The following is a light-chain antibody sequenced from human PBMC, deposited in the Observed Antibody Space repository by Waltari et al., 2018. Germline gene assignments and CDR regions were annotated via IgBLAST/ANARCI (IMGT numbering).Light chain of an antibody. J-gene: IGKJ2*01. CDR2: DAS. Sequence: VLTQSPATLYVXXXXXXXXXGGAGRGVGVNLAWYQQKPGQAPRLLIYDASKWATGIPARFSAAGSGTEFTLTIISLQSEDSAIYYCHQYNTWPPATFGQGTKLDI. CDR1: RGVGVN. V-gene: IGKV3-15*01. CDR3: HQYNTWPPAT.